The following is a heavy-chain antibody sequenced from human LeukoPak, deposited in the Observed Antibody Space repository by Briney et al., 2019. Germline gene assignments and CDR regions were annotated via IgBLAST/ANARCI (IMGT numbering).Heavy chain of an antibody. D-gene: IGHD6-13*01. Sequence: GGSLRLSCVASGFTFTNAWMNWVRQAPGKGLEWVGHIKSKIDGGTTDYPAPVKGRFTISRDNSKNTLYLQMNSLRADDTAVYYCAKNWQQLVLRLGYFDLWGRGTLVTVSS. J-gene: IGHJ2*01. CDR1: GFTFTNAW. V-gene: IGHV3-15*01. CDR2: IKSKIDGGTT. CDR3: AKNWQQLVLRLGYFDL.